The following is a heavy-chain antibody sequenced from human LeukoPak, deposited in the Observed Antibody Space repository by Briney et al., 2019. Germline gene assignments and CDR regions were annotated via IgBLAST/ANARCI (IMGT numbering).Heavy chain of an antibody. CDR1: GFTFSSYA. Sequence: PGGSLRLSCAASGFTFSSYAMHWVRQAPGKGLEWVAFIQFDGTSKFYADSVKARFTISRDNSKNTLYLQMNSLRAEDTAVYYCAKGRGYGDYVPFEYWGQGSLVTVSS. D-gene: IGHD4-17*01. CDR3: AKGRGYGDYVPFEY. V-gene: IGHV3-30*02. J-gene: IGHJ4*02. CDR2: IQFDGTSK.